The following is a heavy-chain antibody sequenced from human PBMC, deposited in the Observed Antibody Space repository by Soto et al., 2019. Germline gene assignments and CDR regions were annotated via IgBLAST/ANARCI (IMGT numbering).Heavy chain of an antibody. D-gene: IGHD1-1*01. J-gene: IGHJ4*02. V-gene: IGHV3-11*06. CDR2: ISGTSDSI. Sequence: GGSLRLSCAASGFTFSDYYMSWIRQVPGKGLEWVAYISGTSDSIPYADSVKGRFTISRDNAKNSLYLQMNSLRAEDTAVYYCAGVGVVTAAGTSDYWGQGTLVTVSS. CDR3: AGVGVVTAAGTSDY. CDR1: GFTFSDYY.